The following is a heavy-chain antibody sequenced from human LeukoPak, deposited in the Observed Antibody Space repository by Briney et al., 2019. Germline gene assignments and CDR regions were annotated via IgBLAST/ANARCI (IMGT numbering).Heavy chain of an antibody. CDR2: IYSGGST. V-gene: IGHV3-53*01. CDR3: ARGWSNGIDN. J-gene: IGHJ4*02. D-gene: IGHD3-3*01. Sequence: GGSLRLSCAASGFTFSSYAMSWVRQAPGKGLEWVSVIYSGGSTYYADSVKGRFTISRDNSKNTVYLQMNSLRAEDTAVYYCARGWSNGIDNWGQGTLVTVSS. CDR1: GFTFSSYA.